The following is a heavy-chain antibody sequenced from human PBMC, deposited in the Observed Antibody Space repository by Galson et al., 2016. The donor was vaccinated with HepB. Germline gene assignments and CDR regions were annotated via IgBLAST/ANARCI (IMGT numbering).Heavy chain of an antibody. CDR1: GDSVSSNNAG. V-gene: IGHV6-1*01. D-gene: IGHD2-2*01. CDR3: AREPPVVPPTYYYYMDV. Sequence: CAISGDSVSSNNAGWNWIRQSPSRGLEWLGKTYYWSKWYNDYSVSLKGRITITSDTSKNQFSLHLNSVTPEDTAVYYCAREPPVVPPTYYYYMDVWGEGTTVIVSS. CDR2: TYYWSKWYN. J-gene: IGHJ6*03.